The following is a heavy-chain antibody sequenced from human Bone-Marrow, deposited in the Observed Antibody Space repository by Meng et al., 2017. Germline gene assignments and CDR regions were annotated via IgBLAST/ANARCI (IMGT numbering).Heavy chain of an antibody. V-gene: IGHV3-30*01. CDR3: ARVHFDY. CDR1: GFTFSSYA. CDR2: ISYDGSNK. Sequence: VQRVESGGGVVQPGSSLGLSCAASGFTFSSYAMHWVRQAPGKGLEWVAVISYDGSNKYYADSVKGRFTISRDNSKNTLYLQMNSLRAEDTAVYYCARVHFDYWGQGTLVTVSS. J-gene: IGHJ4*02.